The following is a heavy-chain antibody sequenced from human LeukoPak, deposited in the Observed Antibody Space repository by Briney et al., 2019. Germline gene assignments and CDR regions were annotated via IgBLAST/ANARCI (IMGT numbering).Heavy chain of an antibody. CDR1: GYTFTGYY. Sequence: ASVKVSCKASGYTFTGYYMHWVRQAPGQGLEWMGWISPNSGGTHYAQKFQGRVTMTRDTSISTAYMELSRLRSDDTAVYYCARGYYDSSGYYFDYWGQGTLVTVSS. D-gene: IGHD3-22*01. J-gene: IGHJ4*02. CDR2: ISPNSGGT. V-gene: IGHV1-2*02. CDR3: ARGYYDSSGYYFDY.